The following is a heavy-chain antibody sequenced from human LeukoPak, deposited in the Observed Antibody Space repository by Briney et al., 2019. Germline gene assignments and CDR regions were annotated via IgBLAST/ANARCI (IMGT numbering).Heavy chain of an antibody. CDR1: GYTFTGYY. CDR3: ARAQRGYCSGGSCYVLSY. Sequence: ASVKVSCKASGYTFTGYYMHWVRQAPGQGLEWMGWINPNSGGTNYAQKFQGRVTMTRDTSISTAYMELSRLRSDDTAVYYCARAQRGYCSGGSCYVLSYWGQGTLVTASS. D-gene: IGHD2-15*01. V-gene: IGHV1-2*02. CDR2: INPNSGGT. J-gene: IGHJ4*02.